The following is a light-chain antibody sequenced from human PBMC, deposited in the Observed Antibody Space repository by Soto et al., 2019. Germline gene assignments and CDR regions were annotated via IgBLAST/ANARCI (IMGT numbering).Light chain of an antibody. V-gene: IGKV1-5*01. CDR3: QQYKSNLYT. Sequence: DIQMTQSPSTLSASVGDRVTITCRASQPISSWLAWYQQKPGKAPQLLIYDASGLENGVPSRFSGRGSGTEFTLTISGLQPDEFATYFCQQYKSNLYTFGQGTKLEIK. CDR1: QPISSW. CDR2: DAS. J-gene: IGKJ2*01.